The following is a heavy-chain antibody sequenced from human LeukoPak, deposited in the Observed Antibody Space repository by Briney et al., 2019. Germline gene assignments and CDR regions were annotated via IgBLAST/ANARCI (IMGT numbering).Heavy chain of an antibody. Sequence: SETLSLTCTVSGGSISSSSYYWGWIRQPPGKGLEWIGSIYYSGSTYYNPSLKSRVTISVGTSKNQFSLKLSSVTAADTAVYYCARQAPGYSYGYVYWGQGTLVTVSS. CDR2: IYYSGST. V-gene: IGHV4-39*01. CDR1: GGSISSSSYY. J-gene: IGHJ4*02. CDR3: ARQAPGYSYGYVY. D-gene: IGHD5-18*01.